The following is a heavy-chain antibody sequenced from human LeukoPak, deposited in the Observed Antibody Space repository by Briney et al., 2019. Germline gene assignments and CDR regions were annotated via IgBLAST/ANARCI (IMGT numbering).Heavy chain of an antibody. D-gene: IGHD2-21*02. CDR2: IYPGDSDT. V-gene: IGHV5-51*01. Sequence: GESLKISCKGSGYSFTSYWIGWVRQMPGKGLEWMGIIYPGDSDTKYSPPFQGQVTISADKSIDTAFLQWSSLKPSDTAMYFCARSLTSNTYCGGDCSFDNWGQGSLVTVSS. CDR3: ARSLTSNTYCGGDCSFDN. CDR1: GYSFTSYW. J-gene: IGHJ4*02.